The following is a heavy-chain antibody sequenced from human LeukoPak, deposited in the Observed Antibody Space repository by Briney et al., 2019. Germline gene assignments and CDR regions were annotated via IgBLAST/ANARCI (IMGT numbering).Heavy chain of an antibody. Sequence: SETLSLTCTVSGGSISSSSYYWGWTRQTPGKGLEWIGSIYYGGSTYYNLSLKSRVTISVDTSKNQFSLKLSSVTAADTAVYYCARDAAKHIVVVPGPGWFYPWGQGTLVTVSS. CDR2: IYYGGST. CDR1: GGSISSSSYY. CDR3: ARDAAKHIVVVPGPGWFYP. D-gene: IGHD2-2*01. J-gene: IGHJ5*02. V-gene: IGHV4-39*07.